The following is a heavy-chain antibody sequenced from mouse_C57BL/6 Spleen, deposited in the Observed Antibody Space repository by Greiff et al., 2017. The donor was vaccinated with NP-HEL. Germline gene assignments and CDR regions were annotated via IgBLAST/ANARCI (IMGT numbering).Heavy chain of an antibody. CDR1: GYAFSSSW. Sequence: QVQLQQSGPELVKPGASVKISCKASGYAFSSSWMNWVKQRPGKGLEWIGRIYPGDGDTNYNGKFKGKATLTADKSSSTAYMQLSSLTSEDSAVYFCAGGGSSGLYPHYFDYWGQGTTLTVSS. V-gene: IGHV1-82*01. CDR2: IYPGDGDT. D-gene: IGHD3-2*02. CDR3: AGGGSSGLYPHYFDY. J-gene: IGHJ2*01.